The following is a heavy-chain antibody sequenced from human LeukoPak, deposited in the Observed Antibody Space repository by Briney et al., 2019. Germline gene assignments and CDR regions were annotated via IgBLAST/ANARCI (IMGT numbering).Heavy chain of an antibody. CDR1: GFTCDDYG. CDR3: ARVSRSGSYYFDY. D-gene: IGHD1-26*01. J-gene: IGHJ4*02. Sequence: GGSLRRSCAASGFTCDDYGMSWVRQAPGKGLEWVSGINWNGGSTGYADSVKGRFTISRDNAKNSLYLQMNSLRAEDTALYYCARVSRSGSYYFDYWGQGTLVTVSS. CDR2: INWNGGST. V-gene: IGHV3-20*04.